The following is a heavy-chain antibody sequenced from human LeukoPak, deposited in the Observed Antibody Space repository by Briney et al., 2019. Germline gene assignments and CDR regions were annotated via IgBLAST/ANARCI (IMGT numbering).Heavy chain of an antibody. Sequence: SLRLSCAASGFTFSSYAMHWVRQAPGKGLEWVAVISYDGSNKYYADYVKSRFTISRDNSKNTLYLQMNSLRAEDTAVYYCARVRGSSSPESFDYWGQGTLVTVSS. CDR3: ARVRGSSSPESFDY. CDR2: ISYDGSNK. D-gene: IGHD6-6*01. CDR1: GFTFSSYA. V-gene: IGHV3-30-3*01. J-gene: IGHJ4*02.